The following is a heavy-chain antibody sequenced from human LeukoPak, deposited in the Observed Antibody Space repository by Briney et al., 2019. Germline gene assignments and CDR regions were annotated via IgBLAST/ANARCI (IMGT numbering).Heavy chain of an antibody. CDR1: GYGFSNYW. CDR2: ISPTDSDT. Sequence: GGSLKISFKGSGYGFSNYWIAWVRQIPGKGLEWMGIISPTDSDTRYSPSFQGQVTISADTPFSTAYLQWSSLQASDTAIYYCARQDYSYYVMDVWGQGTTVTVSS. V-gene: IGHV5-51*01. CDR3: ARQDYSYYVMDV. J-gene: IGHJ6*02.